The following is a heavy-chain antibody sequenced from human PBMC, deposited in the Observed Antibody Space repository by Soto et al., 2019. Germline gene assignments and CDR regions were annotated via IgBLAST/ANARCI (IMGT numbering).Heavy chain of an antibody. CDR2: ITWDGDST. J-gene: IGHJ4*02. CDR1: GFTFEDHT. CDR3: AKEKNRIFDY. Sequence: PGGSLRLSCAGSGFTFEDHTMHWVRQVPGKGLEWVSLITWDGDSTFYTDSVKGRFTISRDNTDRSLFLQMDSLRIEDTALYYCAKEKNRIFDYWGQGTLVTVSS. V-gene: IGHV3-43*01.